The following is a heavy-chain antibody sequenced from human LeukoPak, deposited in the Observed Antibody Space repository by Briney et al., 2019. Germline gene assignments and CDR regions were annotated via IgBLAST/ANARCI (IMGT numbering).Heavy chain of an antibody. CDR2: IYSGGPT. Sequence: GGSLRLSCAASGSPVGRSYMTWVRQAPGKGLDWVSTIYSGGPTYYADSVKGRFTISRDNSKNTLYLLMNSLRIEDTAVYYCARSPSLYYFENWGQGTLVTVSS. V-gene: IGHV3-66*02. CDR3: ARSPSLYYFEN. CDR1: GSPVGRSY. J-gene: IGHJ4*02.